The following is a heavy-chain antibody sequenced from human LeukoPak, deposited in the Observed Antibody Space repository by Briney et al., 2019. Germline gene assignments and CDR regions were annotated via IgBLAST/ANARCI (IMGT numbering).Heavy chain of an antibody. V-gene: IGHV1-2*02. CDR2: INPNSGGT. CDR3: AREIGRTGTFEKAFDT. D-gene: IGHD1-1*01. Sequence: ASVKVSCKASGYTFTGYYMHWVRQAPGQGLEWMGWINPNSGGTNYAQKFQGRVTMTRDTSISTAYMELSRLRSDDTAVYYCAREIGRTGTFEKAFDTWGQGTMVTVSS. CDR1: GYTFTGYY. J-gene: IGHJ3*02.